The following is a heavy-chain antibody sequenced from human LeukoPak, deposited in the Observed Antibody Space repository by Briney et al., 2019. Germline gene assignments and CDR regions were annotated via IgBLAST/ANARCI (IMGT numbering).Heavy chain of an antibody. V-gene: IGHV5-10-1*01. D-gene: IGHD3-10*02. Sequence: GESLKISCKGSGYSFTSYWISWVRQMPGKGLEWLGRIDPSDSYTNYSPSFQGHVTISADKSISTAYLQWSSLKASDTATYYCARHDTVRDKGVCSAWGQGTPVTVSS. CDR1: GYSFTSYW. CDR3: ARHDTVRDKGVCSA. CDR2: IDPSDSYT. J-gene: IGHJ5*02.